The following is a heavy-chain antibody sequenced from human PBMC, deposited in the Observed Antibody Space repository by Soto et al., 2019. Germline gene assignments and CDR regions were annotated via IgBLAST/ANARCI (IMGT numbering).Heavy chain of an antibody. Sequence: EVQLLESGGGLVQPGGSLRLSCAASGLMFSDYAMSWVRQAPGKGLEWFSAITGSGDNTYHADSVKGRFTISRDNSKDTLYLQMNSLRDEYTAVYYCAKGSRSARPYYFDYWGQGTLVTVSS. CDR2: ITGSGDNT. V-gene: IGHV3-23*01. CDR1: GLMFSDYA. D-gene: IGHD2-2*01. CDR3: AKGSRSARPYYFDY. J-gene: IGHJ4*02.